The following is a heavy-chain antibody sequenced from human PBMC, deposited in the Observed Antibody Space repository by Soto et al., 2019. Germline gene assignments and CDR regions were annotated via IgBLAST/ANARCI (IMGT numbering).Heavy chain of an antibody. J-gene: IGHJ5*01. V-gene: IGHV4-38-2*01. CDR3: INSWGISRADS. Sequence: SETLSLTCDVSSYSGAAGPYWGWIRQPPGEGLEWVGCFHRSGFTYYRPSLKSRLAISVDMSKNQVSLSLASVTVADTSIYYCINSWGISRADSSGRGILLTVSS. D-gene: IGHD3-16*02. CDR1: SYSGAAGPY. CDR2: FHRSGFT.